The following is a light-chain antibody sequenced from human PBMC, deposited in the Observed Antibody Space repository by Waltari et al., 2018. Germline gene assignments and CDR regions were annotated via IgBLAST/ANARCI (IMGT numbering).Light chain of an antibody. CDR3: HQYYNTPFT. J-gene: IGKJ3*01. CDR2: GAS. Sequence: DIVMTQSPDSLAVSLGERATINCKSSQSVLYSSNNKNSLSWYQQKPGQPPKLLIYGASTRESGVPYRFRGSGSGTDFTLTISSLQAEDVAVYYCHQYYNTPFTFGPGTKVDIK. CDR1: QSVLYSSNNKNS. V-gene: IGKV4-1*01.